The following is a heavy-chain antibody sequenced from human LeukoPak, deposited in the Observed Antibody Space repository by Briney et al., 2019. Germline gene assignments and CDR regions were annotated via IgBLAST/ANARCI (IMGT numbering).Heavy chain of an antibody. V-gene: IGHV4-39*07. CDR2: IYYSGST. CDR1: GGSISSSSYY. Sequence: SETLSLTCTVSGGSISSSSYYWGWIRQPPGKGLEWIGSIYYSGSTYYNPSLKSRVTISVDTSKNQFSLKLSSVTAADTAVYYCARSRGPGRDYDFWSGYPINWFDPWGQGTLVTVSS. CDR3: ARSRGPGRDYDFWSGYPINWFDP. D-gene: IGHD3-3*01. J-gene: IGHJ5*02.